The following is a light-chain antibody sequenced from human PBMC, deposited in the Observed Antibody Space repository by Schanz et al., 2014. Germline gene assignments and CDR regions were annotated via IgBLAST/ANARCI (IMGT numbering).Light chain of an antibody. CDR1: SSDICGYNY. J-gene: IGLJ3*02. CDR2: DVS. Sequence: QSALTQPASVSGSPGQSITISCTGTSSDICGYNYVSWYQQHPGKAPKVMIFDVSNRPSGVSTRFSGSKSGNTASLTISGLQTEDEADYYCTSYTSVSTWVFGGGTKLTVL. V-gene: IGLV2-14*03. CDR3: TSYTSVSTWV.